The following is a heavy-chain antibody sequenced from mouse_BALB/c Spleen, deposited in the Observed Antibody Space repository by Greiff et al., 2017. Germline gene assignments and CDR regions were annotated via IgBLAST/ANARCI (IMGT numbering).Heavy chain of an antibody. Sequence: EVMLVESGGGLVKPGGSLKLSCAASGFTFSSYAMSWVRQTPEKRLEWVATISSGGSYTYYPDSVKGRFTISRDNAKNTLYLQMSSLRSEDTAMYYCARQDYGMDAMDYWGQGTSVTVSS. D-gene: IGHD1-1*01. V-gene: IGHV5-9-3*01. CDR3: ARQDYGMDAMDY. CDR2: ISSGGSYT. J-gene: IGHJ4*01. CDR1: GFTFSSYA.